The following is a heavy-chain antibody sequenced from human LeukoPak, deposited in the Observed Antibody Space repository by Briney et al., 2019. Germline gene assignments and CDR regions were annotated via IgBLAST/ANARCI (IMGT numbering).Heavy chain of an antibody. D-gene: IGHD2-15*01. J-gene: IGHJ4*02. CDR3: ARGWYCSGGSCYEDY. V-gene: IGHV4-34*01. Sequence: SETLSLTCAVCGGSFSGYYWSWIRQPPGKGLEWIGEINHSGSTNYNPSLKSRVTISVDTSKNQFSLKLSSVTAADTAVYYCARGWYCSGGSCYEDYWGQGTLVTVSS. CDR1: GGSFSGYY. CDR2: INHSGST.